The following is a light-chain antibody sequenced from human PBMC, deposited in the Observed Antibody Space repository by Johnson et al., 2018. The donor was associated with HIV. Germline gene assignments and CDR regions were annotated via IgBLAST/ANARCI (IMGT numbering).Light chain of an antibody. Sequence: QSVLTQPPSVSAAPGQKVTISCSGSSSNIGNNYVSWYQQLPGTAPKLLIYDNNKRPSGIPDRFSGSKSGTSATLGITGLQTGDEADYYCGTWDTRLSVLYVFGSGTKATVL. V-gene: IGLV1-51*01. CDR1: SSNIGNNY. CDR3: GTWDTRLSVLYV. J-gene: IGLJ1*01. CDR2: DNN.